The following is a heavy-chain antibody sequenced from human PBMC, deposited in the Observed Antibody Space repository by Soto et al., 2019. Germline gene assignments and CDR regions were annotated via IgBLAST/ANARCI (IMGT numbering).Heavy chain of an antibody. Sequence: SETLSLTCTVSGGSISSYYWSWIRQPPGKGLEWIGYIYYSGSTNYNPSLKSRVTISVDTSKNQFSLKLSSVTAADTAVYYCARSSGDYSNYDGTDYYMDVWGKGTTVTVSS. J-gene: IGHJ6*03. CDR3: ARSSGDYSNYDGTDYYMDV. D-gene: IGHD4-4*01. V-gene: IGHV4-59*08. CDR2: IYYSGST. CDR1: GGSISSYY.